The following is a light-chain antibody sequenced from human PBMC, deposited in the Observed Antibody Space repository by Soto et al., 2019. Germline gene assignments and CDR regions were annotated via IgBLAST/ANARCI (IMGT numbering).Light chain of an antibody. CDR3: QQYNDWPPKRT. CDR2: GAS. CDR1: QCITTN. V-gene: IGKV3-15*01. Sequence: EVVMTQSPVTLSVSPGERATLSCRASQCITTNLAWYQQKPGQAPRLLIYGASTRATGVPARFSGSGSGTQFTLTISSLQSEDFALYYCQQYNDWPPKRTFGQGTRVDFK. J-gene: IGKJ1*01.